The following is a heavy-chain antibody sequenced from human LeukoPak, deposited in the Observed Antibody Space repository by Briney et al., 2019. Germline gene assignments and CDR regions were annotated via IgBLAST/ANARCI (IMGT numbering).Heavy chain of an antibody. V-gene: IGHV3-30*18. J-gene: IGHJ4*02. D-gene: IGHD2-2*01. CDR2: VSSDGGTK. Sequence: PGGSLRLSCTASKFTFSNYGMQWVRQAPGRGLEWVAVVSSDGGTKYYADSVKGRFTISRDNSENTLYLQMNSLRAEDTAVYYCAKLRPYQLLYCDYWGQGTLVTVSS. CDR3: AKLRPYQLLYCDY. CDR1: KFTFSNYG.